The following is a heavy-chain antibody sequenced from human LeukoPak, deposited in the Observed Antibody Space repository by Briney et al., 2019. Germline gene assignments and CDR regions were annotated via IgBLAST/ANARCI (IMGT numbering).Heavy chain of an antibody. J-gene: IGHJ4*02. Sequence: PGGSLRLSCAASGFTFSRYAMHRVGQAPGKRVEWVAIISYDGSSKYYADSVKGRFTISRDNSKNTLYLQMKSLRAEDTAVYYCARNPYGDYYFDYWGQGTLVTVSS. V-gene: IGHV3-30-3*01. CDR2: ISYDGSSK. CDR3: ARNPYGDYYFDY. CDR1: GFTFSRYA. D-gene: IGHD4-17*01.